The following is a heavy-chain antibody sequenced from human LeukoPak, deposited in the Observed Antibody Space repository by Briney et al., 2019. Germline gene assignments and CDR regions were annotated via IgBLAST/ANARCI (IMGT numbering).Heavy chain of an antibody. V-gene: IGHV4-61*02. J-gene: IGHJ5*02. D-gene: IGHD6-19*01. CDR1: GGSISSGSYY. CDR3: ARDNGSGWYSVPNWFDP. Sequence: PSETLSLTCTVSGGSISSGSYYWSWIRQPAGKGLEWIGRIYTSGGTNYNPSLKSRVTISVDTSKNQFSLKLSSVTAADTAVYYCARDNGSGWYSVPNWFDPWGQGTLVTVSS. CDR2: IYTSGGT.